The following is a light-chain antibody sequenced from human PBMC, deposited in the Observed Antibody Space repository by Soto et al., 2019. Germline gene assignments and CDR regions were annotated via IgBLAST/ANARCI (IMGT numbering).Light chain of an antibody. J-gene: IGLJ2*01. V-gene: IGLV2-14*01. CDR1: ISDIGGYNF. Sequence: QSVLTQPASVSGSPGRSITISCTGTISDIGGYNFISWYQHHPGKAPKLVIYDVNNRPSGISYRFSGSKSGNTASLTISGLQAEDEADYYCASYTRTTTLVFGGGTQLTVL. CDR3: ASYTRTTTLV. CDR2: DVN.